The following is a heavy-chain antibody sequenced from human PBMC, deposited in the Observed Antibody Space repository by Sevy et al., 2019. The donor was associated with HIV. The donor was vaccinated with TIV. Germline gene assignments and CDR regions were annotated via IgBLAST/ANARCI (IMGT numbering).Heavy chain of an antibody. D-gene: IGHD3-16*01. CDR2: INPSDVST. V-gene: IGHV1-46*03. J-gene: IGHJ4*02. Sequence: ASVKVSCKASGYTFTNYYMHWVRPAPGQGLEWMGIINPSDVSTVYAQKFQGRVTMTRDTSTSTVYMELSSLGSDDTAVYYCGRTSPRGGFDYWGQGALVTVSS. CDR3: GRTSPRGGFDY. CDR1: GYTFTNYY.